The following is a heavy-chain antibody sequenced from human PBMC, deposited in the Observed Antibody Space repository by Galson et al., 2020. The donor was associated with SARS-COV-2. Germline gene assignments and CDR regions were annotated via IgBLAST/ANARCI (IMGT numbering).Heavy chain of an antibody. V-gene: IGHV4-30-2*01. J-gene: IGHJ3*02. CDR1: GTSISSGSYT. CDR2: ISHSGGT. Sequence: SETLSLTCAVSGTSISSGSYTWNWIRQPPGKGLEWIGYISHSGGTYYNPSLKSRVTISGDRSKNQFSLRLSSVTAADTAVYYCARLHYGEYAPEAFDIWGPGTRVTVAS. CDR3: ARLHYGEYAPEAFDI. D-gene: IGHD4-17*01.